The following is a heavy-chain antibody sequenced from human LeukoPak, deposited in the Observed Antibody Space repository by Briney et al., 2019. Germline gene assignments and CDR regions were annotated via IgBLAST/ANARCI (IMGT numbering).Heavy chain of an antibody. CDR1: GYTFTSYD. CDR3: VRSPRDSNLDY. CDR2: MNPNNGNT. J-gene: IGHJ4*02. Sequence: ASVKVSCKSSGYTFTSYDINWVRQATGQGLEWMGWMNPNNGNTDYAQKFQGRVTMASNTSIRTAYMELSSLKSEDTAVYYCVRSPRDSNLDYWGQGTLVTVSS. D-gene: IGHD2-15*01. V-gene: IGHV1-8*02.